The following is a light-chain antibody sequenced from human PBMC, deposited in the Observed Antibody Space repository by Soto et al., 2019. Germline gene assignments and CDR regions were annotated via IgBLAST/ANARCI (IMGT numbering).Light chain of an antibody. CDR2: AAS. Sequence: EIVLTQSPDTLSLSPGERATLSCRASQSVSSTYLAWYQQKPGQAPRLLIYAASTRATGIPDRFSGRGSGTDFTLTMDRLEPEDFAVYYCQQYRTSPGTFGQGTKVEIK. V-gene: IGKV3-20*01. CDR3: QQYRTSPGT. CDR1: QSVSSTY. J-gene: IGKJ2*02.